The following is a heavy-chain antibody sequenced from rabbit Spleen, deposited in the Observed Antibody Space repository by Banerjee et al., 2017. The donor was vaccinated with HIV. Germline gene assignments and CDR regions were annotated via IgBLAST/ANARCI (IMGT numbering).Heavy chain of an antibody. V-gene: IGHV1S45*01. CDR1: GFSFSSSYW. D-gene: IGHD6-1*01. CDR3: ARGNNAYHFDYFNV. Sequence: QEQLEESGGDLVKPEGSLTLTCTASGFSFSSSYWMCWVRQAPGKGLEWIACIYAGDSGNTYYASWAKGRFTISKTSSTTVTLQMPSLTAADTATYFCARGNNAYHFDYFNVWGQGTLVTVS. J-gene: IGHJ6*01. CDR2: IYAGDSGNT.